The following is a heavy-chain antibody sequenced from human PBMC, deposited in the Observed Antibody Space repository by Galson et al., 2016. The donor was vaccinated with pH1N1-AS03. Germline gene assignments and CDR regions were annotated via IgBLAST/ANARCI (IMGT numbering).Heavy chain of an antibody. J-gene: IGHJ4*02. CDR1: GFTFDYFY. D-gene: IGHD1-1*01. V-gene: IGHV3-11*01. CDR3: ARNWNYFNL. CDR2: ISTAGITT. Sequence: SLRLSCAASGFTFDYFYMSWIRQAPGKGLEWISFISTAGITTHYADSVKGRFTISRDNANNSLYLEMTSLRHEDTAIYYCARNWNYFNLWGQGVLVTVSS.